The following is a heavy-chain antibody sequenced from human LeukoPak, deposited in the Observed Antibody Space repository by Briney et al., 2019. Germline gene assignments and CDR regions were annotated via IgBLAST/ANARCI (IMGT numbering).Heavy chain of an antibody. CDR1: GFTFSSCK. Sequence: GGSLRLFCAASGFTFSSCKMHWVRQAPGKGLEWVAVISYDGSIEYYVDSVKGRSTISRDNSKNTLFLQMNSLRAEDTAVYYCAKAGDGYNELNYWGQGTRVTVSS. V-gene: IGHV3-30*18. CDR2: ISYDGSIE. J-gene: IGHJ4*02. D-gene: IGHD5-24*01. CDR3: AKAGDGYNELNY.